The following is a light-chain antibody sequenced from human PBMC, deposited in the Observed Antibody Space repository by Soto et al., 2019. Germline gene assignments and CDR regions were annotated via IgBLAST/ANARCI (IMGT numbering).Light chain of an antibody. Sequence: DIQMTQSPSSLSASVGDRVTIACRASQAISNFLAWYQQKPGKVPKLLISAASTLQSGVPSRFSGSGSGTDFPTTSTSLQPEDVATYYCQKYSSVITFGQGTRLEIK. V-gene: IGKV1-27*01. J-gene: IGKJ5*01. CDR3: QKYSSVIT. CDR1: QAISNF. CDR2: AAS.